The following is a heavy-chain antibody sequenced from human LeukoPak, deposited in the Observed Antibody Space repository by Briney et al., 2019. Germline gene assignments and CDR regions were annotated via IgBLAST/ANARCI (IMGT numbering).Heavy chain of an antibody. J-gene: IGHJ4*02. D-gene: IGHD3-22*01. V-gene: IGHV1-2*02. CDR1: GYTFTGYY. CDR3: ARVPRYYYDSSGSLDY. Sequence: ASVTVSCKASGYTFTGYYMHWVRQAPGQGLEWMGWINPNSGGTNYAQKFQGRVTMTRDTSISTAYMELSRLRSDDTAVYYCARVPRYYYDSSGSLDYWGQGTLVTVSS. CDR2: INPNSGGT.